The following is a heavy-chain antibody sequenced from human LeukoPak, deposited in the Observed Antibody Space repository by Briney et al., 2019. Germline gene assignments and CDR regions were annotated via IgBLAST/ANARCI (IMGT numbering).Heavy chain of an antibody. J-gene: IGHJ6*02. Sequence: GASVKVSCKASGYTFTSYDISWVRQAPGQGLEWMGWISAYNGNTNYAQKLQGRVTMATDTSTSTAYMELRSLRSDDTAVYYCARDTLNYSSLYYYYYYGLDVWGQGTTVTVSS. CDR1: GYTFTSYD. CDR3: ARDTLNYSSLYYYYYYGLDV. V-gene: IGHV1-18*01. CDR2: ISAYNGNT. D-gene: IGHD4-4*01.